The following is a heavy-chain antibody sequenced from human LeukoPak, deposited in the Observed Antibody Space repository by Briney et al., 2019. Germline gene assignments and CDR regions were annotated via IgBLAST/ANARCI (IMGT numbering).Heavy chain of an antibody. CDR2: ISGSGGST. CDR3: AKDLSASGAYYFDY. J-gene: IGHJ4*02. CDR1: GFTLSSYA. V-gene: IGHV3-23*01. D-gene: IGHD3-10*01. Sequence: GGSLRVSRAASGFTLSSYAMSWVRQAPGKGLEWVSAISGSGGSTYYADSVKGRFTISRDNSKNTLYLQMNSLRAEDTAVYYCAKDLSASGAYYFDYWAREPWSQSPQ.